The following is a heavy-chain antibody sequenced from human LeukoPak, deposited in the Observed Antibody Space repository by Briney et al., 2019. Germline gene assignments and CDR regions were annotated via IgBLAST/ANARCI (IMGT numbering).Heavy chain of an antibody. CDR3: ARDRPVYSSGFDAFDI. J-gene: IGHJ3*02. CDR2: IYNDDRT. CDR1: GFIVSTNY. Sequence: GGSLRLSCAASGFIVSTNYMGWVRQAPGKGLEWVSVIYNDDRTYFADSVKGRFAISRDNSKNTLYLQMNSLRAEDTAVYYCARDRPVYSSGFDAFDIWGQGTMVTVSS. D-gene: IGHD6-19*01. V-gene: IGHV3-53*01.